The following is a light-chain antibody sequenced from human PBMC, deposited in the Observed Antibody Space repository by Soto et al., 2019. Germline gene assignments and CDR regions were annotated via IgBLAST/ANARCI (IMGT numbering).Light chain of an antibody. Sequence: EIVMTQSPATLSLSAGERAALSCMASQSVSSKIAWYQQKPGQAPRLLIYGASTRATGIPARFSGSGSGTEFTLTISSLQSEDFAVYYCQQYNNWPWTFGQGTKVDIK. V-gene: IGKV3-15*01. CDR1: QSVSSK. CDR2: GAS. J-gene: IGKJ1*01. CDR3: QQYNNWPWT.